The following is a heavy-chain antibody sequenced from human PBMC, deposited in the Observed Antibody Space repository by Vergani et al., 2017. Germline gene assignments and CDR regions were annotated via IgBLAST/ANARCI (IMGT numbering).Heavy chain of an antibody. CDR2: INWNGCST. V-gene: IGHV3-20*04. CDR3: ARINYYGSSGYSLTRWHNWFDP. D-gene: IGHD3-22*01. J-gene: IGHJ5*02. Sequence: EVQLVESGGGVVRPGGSLRLSCAASGFTFDDYGMSWVRQAPGKGLEWVSGINWNGCSTGYADSVKGRFTISRDNAKNSLYLQMNSLRAEDTALYYCARINYYGSSGYSLTRWHNWFDPWGQGTLITFSS. CDR1: GFTFDDYG.